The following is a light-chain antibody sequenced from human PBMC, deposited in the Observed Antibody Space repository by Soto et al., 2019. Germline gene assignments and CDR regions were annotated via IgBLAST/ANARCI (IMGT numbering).Light chain of an antibody. Sequence: QSVLTQPPSASGTPGRRVTISCSGSRSNIGSNYVYWYQQLPGTAPKLLISRNDQRPSGVPDRFSGSKSGTSASLAISGLRSEDEADYYCSAWDDSLSGSLEFGGGTKLTVL. CDR3: SAWDDSLSGSLE. CDR2: RND. J-gene: IGLJ2*01. V-gene: IGLV1-47*01. CDR1: RSNIGSNY.